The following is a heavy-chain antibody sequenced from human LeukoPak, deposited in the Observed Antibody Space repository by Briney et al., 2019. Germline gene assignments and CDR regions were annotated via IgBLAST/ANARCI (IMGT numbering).Heavy chain of an antibody. J-gene: IGHJ4*02. CDR2: IYYTGGT. Sequence: SETLSLTCTVSGGSIGSNYWTWIRQLPGKGLEYIGYIYYTGGTNYNPSLKSRVTISVDTSKSQFSLKLSSVTAADTAVYFCAKYGNSGWVIDNWGQGTLVTVSS. D-gene: IGHD6-19*01. CDR1: GGSIGSNY. V-gene: IGHV4-59*08. CDR3: AKYGNSGWVIDN.